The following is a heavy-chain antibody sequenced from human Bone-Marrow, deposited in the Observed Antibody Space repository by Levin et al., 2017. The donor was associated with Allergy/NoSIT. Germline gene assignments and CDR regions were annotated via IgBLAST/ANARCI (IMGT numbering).Heavy chain of an antibody. CDR3: ARELGDIVLTRGYYYGMDV. CDR1: GGTFSSYA. Sequence: SVKVSCKASGGTFSSYAISWVRQAPGQGLEWMGGIIPIFGTANYAQKFQGRVTITADKSTSTAYMELSSLRSEDTAVYYCARELGDIVLTRGYYYGMDVWGQGTTVTVSS. CDR2: IIPIFGTA. J-gene: IGHJ6*02. V-gene: IGHV1-69*06. D-gene: IGHD2-8*01.